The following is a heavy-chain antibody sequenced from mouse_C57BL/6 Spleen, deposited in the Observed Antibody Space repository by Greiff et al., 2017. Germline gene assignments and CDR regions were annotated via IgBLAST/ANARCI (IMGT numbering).Heavy chain of an antibody. CDR3: ARRRVYDGYQYYFDY. Sequence: VQLQQSGPVLVKPGASVKMSCKASGYTFTDYYMNWVKQSHGKSLEWIGVINPYNGGTSYNQKFKGKATLTVDKSSSTAYMELNSLTSEDSAVYYCARRRVYDGYQYYFDYWGQGTLVTVSA. V-gene: IGHV1-19*01. J-gene: IGHJ3*01. CDR2: INPYNGGT. D-gene: IGHD2-3*01. CDR1: GYTFTDYY.